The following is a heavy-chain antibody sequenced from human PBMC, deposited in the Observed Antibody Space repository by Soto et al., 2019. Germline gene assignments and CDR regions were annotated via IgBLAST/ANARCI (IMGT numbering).Heavy chain of an antibody. V-gene: IGHV1-69*13. J-gene: IGHJ3*02. CDR1: GGTFSSYA. CDR3: ARNGAEFRNYYDSSAFDI. Sequence: SVKVSCKASGGTFSSYAISWVRQAPGQGLEWMGGIIPVFGTANYAQKFQGRVTITADESTSTAYMELSSLRSEDTAVYYCARNGAEFRNYYDSSAFDIWGQGTMVTVSS. CDR2: IIPVFGTA. D-gene: IGHD3-22*01.